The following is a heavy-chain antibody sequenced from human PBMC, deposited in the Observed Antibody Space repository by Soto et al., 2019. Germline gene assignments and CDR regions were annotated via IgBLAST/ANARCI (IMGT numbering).Heavy chain of an antibody. CDR3: AKEVGASDTAVLGFFYYGVDV. V-gene: IGHV3-30*18. CDR1: GFAFSSYG. D-gene: IGHD5-18*01. J-gene: IGHJ6*02. CDR2: ISHDGSIY. Sequence: GGSLRLSCAASGFAFSSYGIHWVRQAPGKGLEWVAVISHDGSIYSYADSVAGRLDISRDNSKSMVYVDMISVRPDDTAVYYCAKEVGASDTAVLGFFYYGVDVWGQGTTVTVSS.